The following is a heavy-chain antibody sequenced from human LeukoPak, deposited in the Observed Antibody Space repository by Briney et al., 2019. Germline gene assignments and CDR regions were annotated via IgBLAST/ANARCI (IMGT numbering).Heavy chain of an antibody. J-gene: IGHJ3*02. Sequence: GGSLRLSCAASGFTFSSYAMSWVRQAPGKGLEWVSAISGSGDSTYYADSVKGRFTISRDNSKNTLYLQMNSLRAEDTAVYYCANDHAWIQLWFFAFDIWGQGTMVTVSS. CDR1: GFTFSSYA. D-gene: IGHD5-18*01. CDR3: ANDHAWIQLWFFAFDI. CDR2: ISGSGDST. V-gene: IGHV3-23*01.